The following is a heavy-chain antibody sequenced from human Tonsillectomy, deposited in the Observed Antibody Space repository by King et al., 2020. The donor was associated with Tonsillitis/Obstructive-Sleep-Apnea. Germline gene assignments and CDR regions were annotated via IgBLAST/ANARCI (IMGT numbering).Heavy chain of an antibody. V-gene: IGHV3-30*03. CDR1: GFTFSSYG. Sequence: VQLVESGGGVVQPGRSLRLSCAASGFTFSSYGMHWVRQAPGKGLEWVAVISYDGSNKYYADSVKGRFTISRDNSKNTLSLQMNSLRTEDTAVFYCAREPPRSTSPLSYYAMDVWGQGTTVTVS. CDR3: AREPPRSTSPLSYYAMDV. CDR2: ISYDGSNK. J-gene: IGHJ6*02. D-gene: IGHD2-2*01.